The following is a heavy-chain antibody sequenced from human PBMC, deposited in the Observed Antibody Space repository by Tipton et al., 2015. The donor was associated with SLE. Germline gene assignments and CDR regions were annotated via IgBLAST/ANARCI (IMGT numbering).Heavy chain of an antibody. Sequence: TLSLTCTVSGGSISSSSYYWSWIRQPPGKGLEWIGYIYYSGSTNYNPSLKSRVTISVDTSKNQFSLKLSSVTAADTAVYYCARRSGYVDYWYFDLWGRGTLVTVSS. CDR3: ARRSGYVDYWYFDL. J-gene: IGHJ2*01. V-gene: IGHV4-61*05. CDR2: IYYSGST. D-gene: IGHD5-12*01. CDR1: GGSISSSSYY.